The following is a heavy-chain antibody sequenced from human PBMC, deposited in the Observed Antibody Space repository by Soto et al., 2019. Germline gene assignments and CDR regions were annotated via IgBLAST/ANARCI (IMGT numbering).Heavy chain of an antibody. Sequence: QVQLQESGPGLVKPSQTLSLTCTVSGGSISSGGYYWSWIRQHPGEGLEWIGYIYYSGSTYYNPSLKSRVTISVDTSKNQFSLKLSSVTAADTAVYYCARVAQGYDFWSGYYTSGYYYYYMDVWGKGTTVTVSS. CDR2: IYYSGST. D-gene: IGHD3-3*01. V-gene: IGHV4-31*03. CDR1: GGSISSGGYY. J-gene: IGHJ6*03. CDR3: ARVAQGYDFWSGYYTSGYYYYYMDV.